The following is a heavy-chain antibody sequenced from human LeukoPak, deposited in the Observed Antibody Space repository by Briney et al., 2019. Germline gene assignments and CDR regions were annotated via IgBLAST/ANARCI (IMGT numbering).Heavy chain of an antibody. V-gene: IGHV5-51*01. CDR1: GYCFPSYW. J-gene: IGHJ4*02. D-gene: IGHD2-2*01. Sequence: GESLKISCKASGYCFPSYWISWVRQMPGKGLEWMGIIYPGDSDTRYSPSFQGQVTISADKSISTDYLQWSSLEASDTAMYYCARLHCSSPSCYEGGLDYWGQGTLVTVSS. CDR2: IYPGDSDT. CDR3: ARLHCSSPSCYEGGLDY.